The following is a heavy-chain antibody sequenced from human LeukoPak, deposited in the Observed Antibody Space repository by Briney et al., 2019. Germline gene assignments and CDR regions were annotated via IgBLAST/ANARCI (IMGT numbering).Heavy chain of an antibody. D-gene: IGHD1-26*01. Sequence: GGSLRLSCAASGFTFSTYAMSWVRQAPGKGLEWVSAISSSGDSTYYADSVKGRFTISRDNSKNTLHVHMNSLRAEDTAIYYCAKDYVGQVPDAFDIWGQGTMVTVST. J-gene: IGHJ3*02. CDR1: GFTFSTYA. CDR3: AKDYVGQVPDAFDI. CDR2: ISSSGDST. V-gene: IGHV3-23*01.